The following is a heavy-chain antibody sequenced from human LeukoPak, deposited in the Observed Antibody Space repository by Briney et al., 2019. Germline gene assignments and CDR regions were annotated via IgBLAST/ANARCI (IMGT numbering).Heavy chain of an antibody. J-gene: IGHJ4*02. CDR2: ISSSSSYI. CDR1: GFIFSTYS. D-gene: IGHD3-3*01. V-gene: IGHV3-21*01. CDR3: ARDPHYHFWTGYYDY. Sequence: PGGSLRLSCAASGFIFSTYSMNWVRQAPGKGLEWVSSISSSSSYIHYADSVKGRFTISRDNAKNSLYLQMNSLRAEDTAVYYCARDPHYHFWTGYYDYWGQGTLVTVSS.